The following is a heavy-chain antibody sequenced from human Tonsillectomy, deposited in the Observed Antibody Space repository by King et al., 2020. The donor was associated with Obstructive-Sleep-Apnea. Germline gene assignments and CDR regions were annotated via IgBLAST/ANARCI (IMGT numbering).Heavy chain of an antibody. J-gene: IGHJ6*02. CDR2: ISSMSSTI. CDR3: ARNGLFYGMDV. Sequence: QVQLVESGGGLVKPGGSLRLSCAASGFTFSDYYMNWIRQAPGKGLEWVSYISSMSSTIYYADSLKGRFTISRDNARNSLYLQINSLRAEDTAVYYCARNGLFYGMDVWGQGTTVTVSS. D-gene: IGHD3-16*01. CDR1: GFTFSDYY. V-gene: IGHV3-11*01.